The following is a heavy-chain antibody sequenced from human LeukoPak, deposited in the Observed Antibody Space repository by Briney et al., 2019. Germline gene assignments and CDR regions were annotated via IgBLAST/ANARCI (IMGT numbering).Heavy chain of an antibody. Sequence: GGSLRLSCAASGFTFSSYWMSWVRQAPGKGLEWVANIKQDGSNKYYADSVRGRFTISRDNAKNTLYLQMNTLRVEDTAVYYCTRDLMDYDVSTGLHHYYMDVWGQGTTVTVSS. CDR2: IKQDGSNK. CDR1: GFTFSSYW. V-gene: IGHV3-7*01. J-gene: IGHJ6*02. CDR3: TRDLMDYDVSTGLHHYYMDV. D-gene: IGHD3-9*01.